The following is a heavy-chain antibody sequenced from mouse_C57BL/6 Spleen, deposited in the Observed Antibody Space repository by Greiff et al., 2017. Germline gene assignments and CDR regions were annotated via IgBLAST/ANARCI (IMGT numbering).Heavy chain of an antibody. D-gene: IGHD6-1*01. V-gene: IGHV5-4*01. Sequence: EVQLVESGGGLVKPGGSLKLSCAASGFTFSSYAMSWVRQTPEKRLEWVATISDGGSYTYYPDNVKGRFTISRDNTKNNLYLQMSNLKSEDTAMYYSARGRDYYAMDYWGQGTSVTVSS. CDR3: ARGRDYYAMDY. CDR1: GFTFSSYA. CDR2: ISDGGSYT. J-gene: IGHJ4*01.